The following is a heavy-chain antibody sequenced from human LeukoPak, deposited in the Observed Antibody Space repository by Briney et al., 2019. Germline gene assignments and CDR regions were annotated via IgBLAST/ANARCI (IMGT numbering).Heavy chain of an antibody. CDR3: ARERYGYRGYFDY. D-gene: IGHD5-24*01. CDR1: GGSISSYY. CDR2: IYYSGST. Sequence: KPSETLSLTCTVSGGSISSYYWSWIRQPPGKGLEWIGYIYYSGSTNYNPSLKSRVTISVDTSKNQFSLKLSSVTAADTAVYYCARERYGYRGYFDYWGQGTLVTVSS. V-gene: IGHV4-59*01. J-gene: IGHJ4*02.